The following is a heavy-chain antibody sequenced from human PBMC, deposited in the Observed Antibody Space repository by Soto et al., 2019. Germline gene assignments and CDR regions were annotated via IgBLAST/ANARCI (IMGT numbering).Heavy chain of an antibody. CDR1: GGSISSSSYY. D-gene: IGHD6-19*01. CDR2: IYYSGST. V-gene: IGHV4-39*01. J-gene: IGHJ4*02. CDR3: ARLVAVAGTNDY. Sequence: SETLSLTCTVSGGSISSSSYYWGWIRQPPGKGLEWIGSIYYSGSTYYNPSLKSRVTISVDTSKNQFSLKLSSVTAADTAVYYCARLVAVAGTNDYWGQGTLVTVSS.